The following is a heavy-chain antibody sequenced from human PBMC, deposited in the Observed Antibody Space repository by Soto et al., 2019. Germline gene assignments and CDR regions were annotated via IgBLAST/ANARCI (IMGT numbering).Heavy chain of an antibody. J-gene: IGHJ3*02. D-gene: IGHD7-27*01. CDR1: GFTFSNAW. V-gene: IGHV3-15*01. CDR2: IKSKTDGGTT. Sequence: GSLILSCAASGFTFSNAWMSWVRQAPGKVLEWVGRIKSKTDGGTTDYAAPVKGRFTISRDDSKNTLYLQMNSLKTEDTAVYYCTTDRIDGDDGFDIWGQGTMVTVSS. CDR3: TTDRIDGDDGFDI.